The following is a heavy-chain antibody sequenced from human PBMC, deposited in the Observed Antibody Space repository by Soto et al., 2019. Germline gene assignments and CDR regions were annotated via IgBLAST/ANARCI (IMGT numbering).Heavy chain of an antibody. CDR1: GGSFSGYY. CDR2: INHSGST. CDR3: ARGRGSYGDLYYFDY. D-gene: IGHD4-17*01. Sequence: PSETLSLTCAVYGGSFSGYYWSWFRQPPGKGLEWIGEINHSGSTNYNPSLKSRVTISVDTSKNQFSLKLSSVTAADTAVYYCARGRGSYGDLYYFDYWGQRTLVTVSA. J-gene: IGHJ4*02. V-gene: IGHV4-34*01.